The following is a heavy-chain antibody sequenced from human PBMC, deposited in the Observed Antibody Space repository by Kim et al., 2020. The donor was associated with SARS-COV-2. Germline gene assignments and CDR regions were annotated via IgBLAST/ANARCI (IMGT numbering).Heavy chain of an antibody. V-gene: IGHV4-39*07. CDR1: GGSISSSSYY. CDR3: ARVVWDIVVVPAARRLYNFDY. CDR2: TYYSGST. Sequence: SETLSLTCTVSGGSISSSSYYWGWIRQPPGKGLEWIGSTYYSGSTYYNPSLKSRVTISVDTSKNQFSLKLSSVTAADTAVYYCARVVWDIVVVPAARRLYNFDYWGQGTLVTVSS. D-gene: IGHD2-2*01. J-gene: IGHJ4*02.